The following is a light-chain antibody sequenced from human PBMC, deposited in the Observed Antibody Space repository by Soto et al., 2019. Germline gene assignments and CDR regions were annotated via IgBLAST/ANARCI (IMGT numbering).Light chain of an antibody. CDR2: DAS. J-gene: IGKJ1*01. Sequence: PGERATLSCRASQSISSNYLAWYQQKPGQAPRLLIYDASSRATGVPDRFSGSGSGTDFTLTISRLEPEDFAVYYCQQYGNSPRAFGQGTKVGIK. CDR1: QSISSNY. CDR3: QQYGNSPRA. V-gene: IGKV3-20*01.